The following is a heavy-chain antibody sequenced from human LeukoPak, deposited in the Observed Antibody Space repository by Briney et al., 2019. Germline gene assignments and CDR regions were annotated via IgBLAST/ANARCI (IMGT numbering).Heavy chain of an antibody. CDR1: GYTFTSYG. V-gene: IGHV1-46*01. CDR2: INPSGGST. Sequence: ASVKVSCKASGYTFTSYGISWVRQAPGQGLEWMGIINPSGGSTSYAQKFQGRVTMTRDTSTSTVYMELSSLRSEDTAVYYCARELGITMVRGVIIISDYYYYGMDVWGQGTTVTVSS. CDR3: ARELGITMVRGVIIISDYYYYGMDV. J-gene: IGHJ6*02. D-gene: IGHD3-10*01.